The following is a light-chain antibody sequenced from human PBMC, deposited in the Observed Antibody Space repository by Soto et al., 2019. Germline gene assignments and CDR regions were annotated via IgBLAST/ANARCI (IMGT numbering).Light chain of an antibody. J-gene: IGKJ1*01. CDR2: GAS. CDR3: QQYGSSRRT. V-gene: IGKV3-20*01. CDR1: QSVSSN. Sequence: EIVMTQSPATLSVSPGERATLSCRASQSVSSNLAWYQQKPVQAPRLLIYGASSRATGIPDRFSGTGSGTDFTLTISRLEPEDFAVYYCQQYGSSRRTFGQGTKVDIK.